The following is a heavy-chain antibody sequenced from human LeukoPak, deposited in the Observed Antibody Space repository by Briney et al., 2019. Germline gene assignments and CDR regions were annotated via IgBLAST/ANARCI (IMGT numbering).Heavy chain of an antibody. CDR1: GFTVSSNY. J-gene: IGHJ4*02. CDR3: ARGRMAYCSGGSCRQIDY. V-gene: IGHV3-74*01. CDR2: INSDGSST. Sequence: GGSLRLSCAASGFTVSSNYMSWVRQAPGKGLVWVSRINSDGSSTSYADSVKGRFTISRDNAKNTLYLQMNSLRAEDTAVYYCARGRMAYCSGGSCRQIDYWGQGTLVTVSS. D-gene: IGHD2-15*01.